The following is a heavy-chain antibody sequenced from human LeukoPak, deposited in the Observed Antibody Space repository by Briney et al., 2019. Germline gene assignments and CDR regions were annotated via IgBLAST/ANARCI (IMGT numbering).Heavy chain of an antibody. J-gene: IGHJ4*02. Sequence: ASVKVSCKASGYTFTSYDINWVRQATGQGLEWMGWMNPNSGNTGYAQKFQGRVTMTRNTSISTAYMELSSLRSEDTAVYYCARGQRWDRTVSYQEWEPMTDYWGQGTLVTVSS. CDR2: MNPNSGNT. CDR3: ARGQRWDRTVSYQEWEPMTDY. V-gene: IGHV1-8*01. CDR1: GYTFTSYD. D-gene: IGHD1-26*01.